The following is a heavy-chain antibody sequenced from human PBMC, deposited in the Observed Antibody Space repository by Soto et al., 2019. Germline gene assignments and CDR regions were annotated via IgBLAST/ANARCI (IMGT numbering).Heavy chain of an antibody. CDR2: ISSSGSTI. V-gene: IGHV3-11*01. Sequence: GGSLRLSCAASGFTFSDYYMSWIRQAPGKGLEWVSYISSSGSTIYYADSVKGRFTISRDNAKNSLYLQMNSLRAEDTAVYYCARSITMIVVAADAFDIWGQGTMVTVSS. CDR1: GFTFSDYY. D-gene: IGHD3-22*01. CDR3: ARSITMIVVAADAFDI. J-gene: IGHJ3*02.